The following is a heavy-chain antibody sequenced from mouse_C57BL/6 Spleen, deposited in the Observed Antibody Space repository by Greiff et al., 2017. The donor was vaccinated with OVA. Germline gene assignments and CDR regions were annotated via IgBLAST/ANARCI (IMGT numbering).Heavy chain of an antibody. CDR3: ARRTTVDAMDY. J-gene: IGHJ4*01. V-gene: IGHV5-6*01. D-gene: IGHD1-1*01. CDR2: ISSGGSYS. Sequence: VQLKESGGDLVKPGGSLKLSCAASGFTFSSYGMSWVRQTPDNRLEWVATISSGGSYSYYPYGVTGRFTISRDDAKNTLYLQMSSLKSEDTAMYYYARRTTVDAMDYWGQGTSVTVSS. CDR1: GFTFSSYG.